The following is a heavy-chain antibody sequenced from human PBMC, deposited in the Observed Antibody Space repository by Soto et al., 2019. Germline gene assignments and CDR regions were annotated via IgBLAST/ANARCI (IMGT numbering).Heavy chain of an antibody. CDR3: ARLSVIPAANAGWFDP. CDR2: IYYSGST. Sequence: SETLSLTCTVSGGSISSSSYYWGWIRQPPGKGLEWIGSIYYSGSTYYNPSLKSRVTISVDTSKNQFSLKLSSVTAADTAVYYCARLSVIPAANAGWFDPWGQRTLVTVSS. CDR1: GGSISSSSYY. V-gene: IGHV4-39*01. J-gene: IGHJ5*02. D-gene: IGHD2-2*01.